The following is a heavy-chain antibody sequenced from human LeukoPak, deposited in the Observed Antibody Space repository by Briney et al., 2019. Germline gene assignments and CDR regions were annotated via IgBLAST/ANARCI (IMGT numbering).Heavy chain of an antibody. V-gene: IGHV4-34*01. CDR2: INDSGRT. Sequence: SETLSLTCAVYGEPFSGYYWSWIRQPPEKGLEWIGEINDSGRTNYNPSLESRITIPVDMSKNQFSLKLNSVTAADTAVYFCARHRRGASRAFEIWGQGTMVTVSS. J-gene: IGHJ3*02. CDR1: GEPFSGYY. D-gene: IGHD2-2*01. CDR3: ARHRRGASRAFEI.